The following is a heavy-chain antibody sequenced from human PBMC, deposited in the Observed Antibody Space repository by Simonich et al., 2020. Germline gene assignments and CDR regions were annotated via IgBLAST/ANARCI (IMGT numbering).Heavy chain of an antibody. J-gene: IGHJ4*02. CDR1: GGSISSYY. V-gene: IGHV4-59*08. CDR3: ARHDRWLQFYFDY. CDR2: IYYSGST. D-gene: IGHD5-12*01. Sequence: QVQLQESGPGLVKPSETLSLTCTASGGSISSYYWSWIRQPPGKGLEWIGYIYYSGSTNHNPSLKSRVTISVDTSKNQFSLKMSSVTAADTAVYYCARHDRWLQFYFDYWGQGTLVTVSS.